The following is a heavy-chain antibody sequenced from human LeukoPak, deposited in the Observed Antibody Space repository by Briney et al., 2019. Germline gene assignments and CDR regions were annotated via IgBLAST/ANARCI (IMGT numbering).Heavy chain of an antibody. J-gene: IGHJ4*02. CDR1: GYILTELS. V-gene: IGHV1-24*01. CDR2: FDPEDGET. Sequence: ASVKVSCKVSGYILTELSMHWVRQAPGKGLEWMGGFDPEDGETIYAQKFQGRVTMTEDTSTDTAYMQLSSLRSGDTAVYYCARGHNWNTKGSFDYWGQGTLVTVSS. D-gene: IGHD1/OR15-1a*01. CDR3: ARGHNWNTKGSFDY.